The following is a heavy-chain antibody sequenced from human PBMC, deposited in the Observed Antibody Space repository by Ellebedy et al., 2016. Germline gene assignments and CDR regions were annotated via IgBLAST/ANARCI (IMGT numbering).Heavy chain of an antibody. CDR2: IKHDGSAK. Sequence: GESLKISXAVSGFRFSNYWMTWVRQAPGKGLEWVANIKHDGSAKYYVDSVKGRFTMSRDNAKYSLYLQMNSLRAEDTAVYYCARGGDGDYIGWRFDLWGQGTMVTVSS. D-gene: IGHD4-17*01. CDR1: GFRFSNYW. V-gene: IGHV3-7*01. J-gene: IGHJ3*01. CDR3: ARGGDGDYIGWRFDL.